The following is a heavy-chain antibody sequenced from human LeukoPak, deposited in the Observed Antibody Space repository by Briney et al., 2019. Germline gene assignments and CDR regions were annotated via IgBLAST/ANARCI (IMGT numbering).Heavy chain of an antibody. V-gene: IGHV4-61*02. D-gene: IGHD2-21*01. J-gene: IGHJ4*02. CDR3: ARFRAYCGGDCYRGPFDY. CDR2: IYTSGST. CDR1: GDSISSGSYY. Sequence: SETLSLTCTVSGDSISSGSYYWSWIRQPAGKGLEWIGRIYTSGSTNYNPSLKSRVTMSLDTSKNQFSLKLSSVTAADTAVYYCARFRAYCGGDCYRGPFDYWGQGTLVTVSS.